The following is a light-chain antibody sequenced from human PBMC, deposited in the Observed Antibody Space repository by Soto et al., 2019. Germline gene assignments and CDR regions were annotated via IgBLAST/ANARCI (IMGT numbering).Light chain of an antibody. CDR3: QQSYSTPIT. CDR2: AAS. J-gene: IGKJ5*01. Sequence: DIQMTQSPSSLSASVGDRVTITCRASQSINSYLNWYQQEPGKAPKFLIYAASSLQSGVPSRFSGSGSGTDFALTISSLQPEDFVTYYCQQSYSTPITFGQGTRLEIK. V-gene: IGKV1-39*01. CDR1: QSINSY.